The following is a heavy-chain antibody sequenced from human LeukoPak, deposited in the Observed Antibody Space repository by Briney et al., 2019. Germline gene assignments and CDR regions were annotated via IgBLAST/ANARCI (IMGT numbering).Heavy chain of an antibody. CDR1: GYTFTVYY. J-gene: IGHJ6*02. D-gene: IGHD6-13*01. CDR3: ARDFRITAAGTGYYYGMDV. CDR2: INPNSGGT. V-gene: IGHV1-2*02. Sequence: ASVKVSCKASGYTFTVYYMHWVRQAPGQGLEWMGWINPNSGGTNYAQNFQGRVTMTRDTSISTAYMELRRLRSDDTAVYYCARDFRITAAGTGYYYGMDVWGQGTTVTVSS.